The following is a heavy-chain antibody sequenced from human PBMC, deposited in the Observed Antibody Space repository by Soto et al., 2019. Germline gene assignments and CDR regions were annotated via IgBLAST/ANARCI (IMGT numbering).Heavy chain of an antibody. J-gene: IGHJ4*02. CDR1: GFTFSSYA. V-gene: IGHV3-23*01. CDR3: AKALLWFGELLGY. CDR2: ISGSGGST. D-gene: IGHD3-10*01. Sequence: EVQLLESGGGLVQPGGSRRLSWAASGFTFSSYAMSWVRQPPGKGLEWVSAISGSGGSTYYADSVKGRFTISRDNSKNTLYLQMNSLRAEDTAVYYCAKALLWFGELLGYWGQGTLVTVSS.